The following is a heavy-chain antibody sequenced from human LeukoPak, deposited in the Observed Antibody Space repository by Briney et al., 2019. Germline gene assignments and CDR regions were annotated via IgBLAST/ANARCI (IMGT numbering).Heavy chain of an antibody. CDR2: IYSGGST. J-gene: IGHJ6*03. D-gene: IGHD3-9*01. Sequence: GGSLRLSCAASGFTVSSNYMSWVRQAPGKGLEWVSVIYSGGSTYYADSVKGRFTISRDNSKNTLHLQMNSLRAEDTAVYYCARGLRYFDWLFPPYYYYMDVWGKGTTVTISS. CDR3: ARGLRYFDWLFPPYYYYMDV. V-gene: IGHV3-53*01. CDR1: GFTVSSNY.